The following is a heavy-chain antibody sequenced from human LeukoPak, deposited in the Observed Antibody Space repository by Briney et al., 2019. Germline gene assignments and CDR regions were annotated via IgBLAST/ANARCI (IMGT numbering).Heavy chain of an antibody. J-gene: IGHJ6*02. CDR3: ARADSSSWYGSFYYYYGMDV. CDR2: ISSSSYI. Sequence: PGGSLRLSCAASGFTFSSYSMTWVRQAPGKGLEWVSSISSSSYIYYADSVKGRFTISRDNAKNSLYLQMNSLRAEDTAVYYCARADSSSWYGSFYYYYGMDVWGQGTTVTVSS. V-gene: IGHV3-21*01. D-gene: IGHD6-13*01. CDR1: GFTFSSYS.